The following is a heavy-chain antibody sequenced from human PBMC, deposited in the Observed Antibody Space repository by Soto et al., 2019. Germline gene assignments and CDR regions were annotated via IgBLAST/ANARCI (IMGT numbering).Heavy chain of an antibody. V-gene: IGHV3-30*01. D-gene: IGHD3-3*01. J-gene: IGHJ6*02. Sequence: GGSLRLSCAASGFTFSSYAMHGVRQSPGKGLEWVAVISYDGSNKYYADSVKGRFTISRDNSKNTLYLQMNSLRAEDTAVYYCARDLTIFGVVIPRWDYYYHGMDVWGQGTTVTVSS. CDR1: GFTFSSYA. CDR3: ARDLTIFGVVIPRWDYYYHGMDV. CDR2: ISYDGSNK.